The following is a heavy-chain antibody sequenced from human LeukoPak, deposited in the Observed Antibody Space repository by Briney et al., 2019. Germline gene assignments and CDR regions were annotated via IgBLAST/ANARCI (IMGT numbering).Heavy chain of an antibody. Sequence: SGTLSLTCGVAGASVSSDNWWTWVRQPPGKGLEWIGEIHQRGNTNYNPSLMGRVTISIDKSRNYLSLNLRYVTAADTAVYYCSTRDQSRTDVVPPDYWGQGILVTVSS. CDR1: GASVSSDNW. J-gene: IGHJ4*02. V-gene: IGHV4-4*02. D-gene: IGHD5-24*01. CDR3: STRDQSRTDVVPPDY. CDR2: IHQRGNT.